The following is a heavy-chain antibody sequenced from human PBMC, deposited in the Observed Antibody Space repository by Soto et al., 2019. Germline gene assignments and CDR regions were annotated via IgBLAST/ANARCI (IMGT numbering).Heavy chain of an antibody. J-gene: IGHJ3*02. V-gene: IGHV1-69*13. D-gene: IGHD1-1*01. CDR3: AQGGRSVRQAFDI. CDR1: GGTFSSYA. CDR2: IIPIFGTA. Sequence: SGKVSCKASGGTFSSYAISWVRQAPGQGLEWMGGIIPIFGTANYAQKFQGRVTITADESTSTAYMELSSLRSEDTAVYYCAQGGRSVRQAFDIWGQGTMVTVSS.